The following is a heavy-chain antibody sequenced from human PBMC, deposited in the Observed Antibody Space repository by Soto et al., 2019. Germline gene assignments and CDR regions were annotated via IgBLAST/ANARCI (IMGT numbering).Heavy chain of an antibody. J-gene: IGHJ4*02. CDR3: RDGDYN. D-gene: IGHD4-17*01. CDR1: GITFSSHA. CDR2: IRATGLT. Sequence: EVHLVESGGDLVQPGGSLRLSCAASGITFSSHAMNWVRQAPGKGLEWVASIRATGLTYYADSVKGRFIISRDNAKDSLFLQMDSLRVEDTAVYYCRDGDYNWGQGTLVTVSS. V-gene: IGHV3-48*01.